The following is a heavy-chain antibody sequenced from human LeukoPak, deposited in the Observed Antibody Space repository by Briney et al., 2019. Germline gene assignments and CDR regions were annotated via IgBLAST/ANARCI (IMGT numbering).Heavy chain of an antibody. V-gene: IGHV4-34*01. CDR1: GGSFSGYY. CDR3: ARDWYSSSWYVAPHIDY. J-gene: IGHJ4*02. Sequence: PSETLSLTCAVYGGSFSGYYWSWIRQPPGKGLEWIGEINHSGSTNYNPSLKSRVTISVDTSKNQFSLKLSSVTAAGTAVYYCARDWYSSSWYVAPHIDYWGQGTLVTVSS. D-gene: IGHD6-13*01. CDR2: INHSGST.